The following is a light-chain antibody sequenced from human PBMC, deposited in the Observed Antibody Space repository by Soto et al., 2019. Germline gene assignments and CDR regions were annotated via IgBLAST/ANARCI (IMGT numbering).Light chain of an antibody. CDR1: SSDVGGYNY. Sequence: QSALTQPASVSGSPGQSITISCTGTSSDVGGYNYVSWYQQHPGKAPKLMIYDVSHRPSGVSNRFSGSKSGNTASLNISGLQAEDEADYYCSSYTSSSTPYYVFGTGTQLTVL. CDR2: DVS. J-gene: IGLJ1*01. V-gene: IGLV2-14*01. CDR3: SSYTSSSTPYYV.